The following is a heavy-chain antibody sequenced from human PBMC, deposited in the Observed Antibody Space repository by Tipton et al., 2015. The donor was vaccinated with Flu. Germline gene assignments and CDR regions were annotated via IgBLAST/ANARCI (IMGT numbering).Heavy chain of an antibody. Sequence: GSLRLSCAASGFSLTNYWMHWVRQVPGEGLVWVSRINSDGKRITYADSVKGRFTISRDNAKNSLYLQMNSPRAEDTAVYYCARSRGIVVVVAVTQRGANWFDPWGPGTLVTVSS. CDR1: GFSLTNYW. V-gene: IGHV3-74*01. CDR2: INSDGKRI. CDR3: ARSRGIVVVVAVTQRGANWFDP. J-gene: IGHJ5*02. D-gene: IGHD2-15*01.